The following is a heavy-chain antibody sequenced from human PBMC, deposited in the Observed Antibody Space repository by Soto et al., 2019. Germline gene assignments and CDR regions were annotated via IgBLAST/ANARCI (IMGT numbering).Heavy chain of an antibody. J-gene: IGHJ4*02. D-gene: IGHD4-4*01. CDR3: ATFVGATTVTRGSPRDY. CDR1: GGSFSGYH. V-gene: IGHV4-34*01. Sequence: VQLQQWGAGLLKPSETLSLTCAVYGGSFSGYHWSWFRQPPGKGLEWIGEINPSGSINYHPSLSSRVTISVDTSKNQFSLNLSSVTAADTAVYYCATFVGATTVTRGSPRDYWGQGTLVTVSS. CDR2: INPSGSI.